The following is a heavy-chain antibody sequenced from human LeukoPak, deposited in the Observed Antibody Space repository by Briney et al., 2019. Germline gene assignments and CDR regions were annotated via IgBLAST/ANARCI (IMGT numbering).Heavy chain of an antibody. CDR2: ISSASSTI. J-gene: IGHJ4*02. CDR3: AKENGYNYYFDY. Sequence: GGSLRLSCAASGFTFSFYNMNWVRQAPGKGLEWVSYISSASSTIYYADSVKGRFTISRDNSKNTLYLQMNSLRAEDTAVYYCAKENGYNYYFDYWGQGTLVTVSS. D-gene: IGHD5-24*01. V-gene: IGHV3-48*01. CDR1: GFTFSFYN.